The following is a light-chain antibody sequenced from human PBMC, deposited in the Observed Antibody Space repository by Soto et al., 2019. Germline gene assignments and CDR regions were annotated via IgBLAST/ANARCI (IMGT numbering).Light chain of an antibody. V-gene: IGKV3-15*01. CDR1: QTINNN. CDR2: GAS. CDR3: QQYNNWPQT. Sequence: MKQAPATVSVSQVERATLSCMASQTINNNVAWYQLKDGQVPRLVIYGASTRATDIPARFSGSGSGTEFTLTISSLQSEDFAEYHCQQYNNWPQTFGRGTKVDIK. J-gene: IGKJ1*01.